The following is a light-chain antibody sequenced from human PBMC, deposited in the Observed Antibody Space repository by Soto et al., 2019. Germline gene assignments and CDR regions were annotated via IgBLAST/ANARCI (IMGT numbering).Light chain of an antibody. CDR1: QSFSNN. J-gene: IGKJ1*01. Sequence: EIVMTQSPATLSVSPGDSATLSCRASQSFSNNLAWYHQKPGQAPRLLISGVSNRATGTPDRFSGSGSGTDFTLTISSLEPEDFAVFYCHQYGISPPTFGPGTKVDIK. CDR2: GVS. V-gene: IGKV3-20*01. CDR3: HQYGISPPT.